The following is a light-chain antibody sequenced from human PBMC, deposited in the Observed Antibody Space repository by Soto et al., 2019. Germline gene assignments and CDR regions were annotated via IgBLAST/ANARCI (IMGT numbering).Light chain of an antibody. Sequence: EKVLNPAPAAPSESPRERATLSRRGSQSVNSNLAWYQRKPGQAPRLLLYGASTRATGIPARFSGSASGTEFTLTISSLQSEDSAVYYCQQYNDWPLTFGGGTKVDIK. V-gene: IGKV3-15*01. J-gene: IGKJ4*01. CDR1: QSVNSN. CDR2: GAS. CDR3: QQYNDWPLT.